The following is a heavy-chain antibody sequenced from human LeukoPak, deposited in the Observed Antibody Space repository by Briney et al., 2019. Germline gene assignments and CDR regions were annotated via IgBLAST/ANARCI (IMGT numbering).Heavy chain of an antibody. D-gene: IGHD2-2*01. CDR2: MNPNSGNT. Sequence: GASVKVSCKASGYTLTSYDINWVRQATGQGLEWMGWMNPNSGNTGYAQKFQGRVTMTRNTSISTAYMELSSLRSEDTAVYYCAREGYCSSTSCYGSNWFDPWGQGTLVTVSS. V-gene: IGHV1-8*01. CDR3: AREGYCSSTSCYGSNWFDP. CDR1: GYTLTSYD. J-gene: IGHJ5*02.